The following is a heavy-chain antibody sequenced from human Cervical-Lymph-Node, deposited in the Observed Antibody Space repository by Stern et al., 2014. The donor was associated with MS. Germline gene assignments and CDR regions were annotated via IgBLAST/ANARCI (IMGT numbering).Heavy chain of an antibody. CDR3: ASPNDYSNYVPFDS. CDR2: ISGSSGDT. D-gene: IGHD4-11*01. V-gene: IGHV3-23*04. CDR1: GFTFSSYS. J-gene: IGHJ4*02. Sequence: VQLVESGGGLVQPGGSLRLSCAASGFTFSSYSMSWVRQAPGKGLEWVSAISGSSGDTYYADSVKGRFTISRDNSKNTLYLQMNSLRVKDTALYYCASPNDYSNYVPFDSWGQGTLVTVSS.